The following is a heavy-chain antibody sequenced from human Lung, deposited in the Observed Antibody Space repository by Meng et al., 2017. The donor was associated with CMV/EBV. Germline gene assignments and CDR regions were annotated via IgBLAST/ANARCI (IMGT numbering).Heavy chain of an antibody. J-gene: IGHJ4*02. CDR3: ARNWGYNDGTSYYWGMFDY. CDR1: GFTFSDYS. V-gene: IGHV3-48*04. CDR2: ISFSGTTM. Sequence: GGSLRLXCAASGFTFSDYSLNWVRQAPGKGLEWISYISFSGTTMYYADSVKGRFTISRDYAKNSLYLQMNSLRAEDTAVYYCARNWGYNDGTSYYWGMFDYWGQGTXVXVSS. D-gene: IGHD3-22*01.